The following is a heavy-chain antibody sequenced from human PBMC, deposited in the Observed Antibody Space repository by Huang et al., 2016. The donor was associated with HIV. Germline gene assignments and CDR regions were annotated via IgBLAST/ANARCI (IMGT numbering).Heavy chain of an antibody. V-gene: IGHV4-39*01. CDR3: ARHFGSWSGYFDS. CDR1: GGSITDSNYY. Sequence: QLQLQESGPGLVRPSETLSLICTVSGGSITDSNYYWGWIRQPPGKGLEWVGSIDYSGDPDYHPSLKSRVTMSVDTSKNRFALDIRSVAVADTAIYYCARHFGSWSGYFDSWGQGTLVPVSS. CDR2: IDYSGDP. D-gene: IGHD3-10*01. J-gene: IGHJ4*02.